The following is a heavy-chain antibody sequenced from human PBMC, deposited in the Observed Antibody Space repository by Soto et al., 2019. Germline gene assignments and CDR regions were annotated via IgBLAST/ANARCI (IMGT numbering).Heavy chain of an antibody. CDR2: IGGSGGNR. CDR3: GRLASVYINSVDH. V-gene: IGHV3-23*01. D-gene: IGHD4-4*01. CDR1: GFTFNAYA. J-gene: IGHJ4*02. Sequence: DVQLLESGGGLVQPGGSLRLSCAASGFTFNAYAMTWVRQAPGKGLEWVSAIGGSGGNRYYAGSVRGRFTISRDNSKDTVDLQMNRLRVEVTAVYYGGRLASVYINSVDHWGQGILVRVSS.